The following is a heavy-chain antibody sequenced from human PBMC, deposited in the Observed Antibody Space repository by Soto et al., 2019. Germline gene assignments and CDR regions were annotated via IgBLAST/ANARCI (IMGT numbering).Heavy chain of an antibody. V-gene: IGHV3-23*01. J-gene: IGHJ1*01. D-gene: IGHD6-19*01. CDR1: GFTFSSYA. CDR3: AKDHHRKEQWLVPVRYFQH. CDR2: ISGSGGST. Sequence: GGSLRLSCAASGFTFSSYAMSWVRQAPGKGLERVSAISGSGGSTYYADSVKGRFTISRDNSKNTLYLQMNSLRAEDTAVYYCAKDHHRKEQWLVPVRYFQHWGQGTLVTVSS.